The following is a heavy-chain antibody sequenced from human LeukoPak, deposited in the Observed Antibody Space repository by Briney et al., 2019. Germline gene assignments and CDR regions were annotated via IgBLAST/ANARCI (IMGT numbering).Heavy chain of an antibody. D-gene: IGHD2-2*01. CDR3: ARPQGATAMVAFGI. CDR1: GGSISTTTYY. Sequence: SETLSLTCTVSGGSISTTTYYWDWIRQPPGKGLEYVGSIYYSGSTYYNPSLKSRVTISADTSKNQFSLTLSSVTAADTAVYYCARPQGATAMVAFGIWGQGTMVTVSS. J-gene: IGHJ3*02. V-gene: IGHV4-39*07. CDR2: IYYSGST.